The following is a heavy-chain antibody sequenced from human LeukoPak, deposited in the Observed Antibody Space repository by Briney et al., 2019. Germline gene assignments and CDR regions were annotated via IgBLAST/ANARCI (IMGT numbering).Heavy chain of an antibody. J-gene: IGHJ5*02. CDR2: IIPIFGTA. Sequence: SVKVSCKASGGTFSSYAISWVRQAPGQGLEWMGGIIPIFGTANYAQKFQGRVTITADESTSTAYMELSSLRSEDTAVYYCARGPPYYYDSSGYYPEGSWFDPWGQGTLVTVSS. CDR3: ARGPPYYYDSSGYYPEGSWFDP. V-gene: IGHV1-69*13. D-gene: IGHD3-22*01. CDR1: GGTFSSYA.